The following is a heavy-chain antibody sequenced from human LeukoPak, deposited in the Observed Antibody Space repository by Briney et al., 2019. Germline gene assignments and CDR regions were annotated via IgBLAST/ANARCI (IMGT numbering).Heavy chain of an antibody. CDR3: ARDGADYYGSGSYSPS. V-gene: IGHV4-4*07. D-gene: IGHD3-10*01. CDR1: GGSISSYY. J-gene: IGHJ5*02. Sequence: PSETLSLTRTVSGGSISSYYWSWIRQPAGKGLEWIGRIYTSGSTNYNPSLKSRVTMSVDTSKNQFSLKLSSVTAADTAVYYCARDGADYYGSGSYSPSWGQETLVTVSS. CDR2: IYTSGST.